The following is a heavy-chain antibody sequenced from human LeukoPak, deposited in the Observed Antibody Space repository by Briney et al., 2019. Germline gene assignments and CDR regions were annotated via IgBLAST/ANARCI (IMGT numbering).Heavy chain of an antibody. CDR2: IYYSGST. V-gene: IGHV4-31*03. CDR3: ARSMVRGVLSGMDV. D-gene: IGHD3-10*01. CDR1: GGSISSGGYY. J-gene: IGHJ6*02. Sequence: SETLSLTCTVSGGSISSGGYYWSWIRQHPGKGLEWIGYIYYSGSTYYNPSLKSRVTISVDTSKNQFSLKLSSVTAADTAVYYCARSMVRGVLSGMDVWGQGTTVTVSS.